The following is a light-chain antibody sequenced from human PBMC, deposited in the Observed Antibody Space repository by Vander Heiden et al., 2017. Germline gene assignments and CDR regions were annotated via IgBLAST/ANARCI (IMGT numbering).Light chain of an antibody. Sequence: SYELTQPPSVSVSPGQTASITCSGDKLGDKYACWYQQKPGQSPVLVIYQDRIRPSGIPERFSGSNSGTTATLTITGTQAMDEADYYCQAWDSSTGVFGGGTKLTVL. CDR3: QAWDSSTGV. J-gene: IGLJ3*02. V-gene: IGLV3-1*01. CDR2: QDR. CDR1: KLGDKY.